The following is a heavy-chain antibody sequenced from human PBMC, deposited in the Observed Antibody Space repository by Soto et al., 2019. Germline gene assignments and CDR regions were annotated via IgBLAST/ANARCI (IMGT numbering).Heavy chain of an antibody. CDR3: ARQLSHICDS. Sequence: GESLKISCKGVGYKFGSAWIGWVRQMPGKGLEWMGIIKPGTSDIRYSPSCRGHVTISADETVSTAYLQWSSLKASDTAMYYCARQLSHICDSWGQGTLVTVSS. V-gene: IGHV5-51*01. CDR2: IKPGTSDI. D-gene: IGHD3-3*02. J-gene: IGHJ4*02. CDR1: GYKFGSAW.